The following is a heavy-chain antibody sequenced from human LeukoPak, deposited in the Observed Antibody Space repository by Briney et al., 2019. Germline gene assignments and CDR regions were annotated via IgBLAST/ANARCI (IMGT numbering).Heavy chain of an antibody. CDR1: GFTFSSYS. CDR2: ISSSSSYI. Sequence: GGSLRLSCAASGFTFSSYSMNWVRQAPGKWLEWVSSISSSSSYIYYADSVKGRFTISGDNAMNSWYLQMNSLRAGVTAVYYCARAIDYVILTGYYWPIDYWGQGTLVTVSS. D-gene: IGHD3-9*01. J-gene: IGHJ4*02. V-gene: IGHV3-21*01. CDR3: ARAIDYVILTGYYWPIDY.